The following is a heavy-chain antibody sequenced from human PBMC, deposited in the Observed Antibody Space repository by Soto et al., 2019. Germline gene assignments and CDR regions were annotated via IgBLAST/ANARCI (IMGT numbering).Heavy chain of an antibody. CDR2: ISGSGGST. CDR1: GFTFSSYA. J-gene: IGHJ5*02. Sequence: GGSLRLSCAASGFTFSSYAMSWVRQAPGKGLEWVSAISGSGGSTYYADSVKGRFTISRDNSKNTLYLQMNSLRAEDTAVYYCAKDKGLLTGPRDWFDPWGQGTLVTVSS. V-gene: IGHV3-23*01. CDR3: AKDKGLLTGPRDWFDP.